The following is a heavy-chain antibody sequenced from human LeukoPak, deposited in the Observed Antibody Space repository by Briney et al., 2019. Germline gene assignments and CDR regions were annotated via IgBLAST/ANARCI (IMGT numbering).Heavy chain of an antibody. CDR1: GFTFGDYA. J-gene: IGHJ4*02. D-gene: IGHD6-6*01. CDR3: ARLNWQLDHYFDY. CDR2: IRSKAYGGTT. V-gene: IGHV3-49*04. Sequence: QPGRSLRLSCTASGFTFGDYAMSWVRQAPGKGLEWVGFIRSKAYGGTTEYAASVKGRFTISRDDSKSIACLQMNSLKTEDTAVYYCARLNWQLDHYFDYWGQGTPVTVSS.